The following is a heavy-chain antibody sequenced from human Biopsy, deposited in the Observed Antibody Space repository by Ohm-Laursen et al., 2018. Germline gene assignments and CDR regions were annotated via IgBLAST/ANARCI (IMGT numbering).Heavy chain of an antibody. D-gene: IGHD2-2*01. J-gene: IGHJ4*02. Sequence: SDTLSLTCTVSGDSINSSYWSWIRQAPGKGLEWIGFISNSGNTNYNPSLKSRVTISADTSKNQFSLKLGSVTVADTAVYYCARMPHFDYWGQGILVTVSS. V-gene: IGHV4-59*08. CDR3: ARMPHFDY. CDR2: ISNSGNT. CDR1: GDSINSSY.